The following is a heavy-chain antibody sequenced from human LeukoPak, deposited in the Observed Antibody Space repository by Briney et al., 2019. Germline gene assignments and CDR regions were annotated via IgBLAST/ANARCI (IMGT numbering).Heavy chain of an antibody. Sequence: SETLSLTCTVSGGSISSYYWSWIRQPPGKGLEWIGYIYYSGSTNYNPSLKSRVTISVDTSKNQFSLKLSSVTAADTAVYYCARVLYYDFWSGYYKGNDAFDIWGQGTMVTVSS. V-gene: IGHV4-59*01. D-gene: IGHD3-3*01. CDR3: ARVLYYDFWSGYYKGNDAFDI. J-gene: IGHJ3*02. CDR1: GGSISSYY. CDR2: IYYSGST.